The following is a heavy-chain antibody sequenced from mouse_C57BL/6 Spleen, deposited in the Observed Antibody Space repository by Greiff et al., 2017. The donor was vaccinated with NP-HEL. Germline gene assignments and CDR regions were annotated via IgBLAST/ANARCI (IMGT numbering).Heavy chain of an antibody. V-gene: IGHV1-7*01. CDR2: INPSSGYT. J-gene: IGHJ3*01. D-gene: IGHD2-4*01. CDR1: GYTFTSYW. CDR3: ARYHYDYVAWFAY. Sequence: VKLVESGAELAKPGASVKLSCKASGYTFTSYWMHWVKQRPGQGLEWIGYINPSSGYTKYNQKFKDKATLTADKSSSTAYMQLSSLTYEDSAVYYCARYHYDYVAWFAYWGQGTLVTVSA.